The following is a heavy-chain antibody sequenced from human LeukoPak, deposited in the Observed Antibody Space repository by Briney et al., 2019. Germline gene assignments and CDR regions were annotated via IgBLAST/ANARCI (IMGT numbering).Heavy chain of an antibody. Sequence: SETLSLTCTVSGVSISSYYWSWIRQPPGKGLEWIGYIYYSGRTNYNPSLKSRVTISVDKSKNQFSLKLSSVTAADTAVYYCAGSSWTFDYWGQGTLVTVSS. CDR3: AGSSWTFDY. CDR2: IYYSGRT. V-gene: IGHV4-59*01. J-gene: IGHJ4*02. CDR1: GVSISSYY. D-gene: IGHD6-13*01.